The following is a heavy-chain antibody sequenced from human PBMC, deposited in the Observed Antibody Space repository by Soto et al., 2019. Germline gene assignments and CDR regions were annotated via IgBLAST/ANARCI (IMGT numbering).Heavy chain of an antibody. CDR2: IYYSGST. J-gene: IGHJ4*02. Sequence: SETLSLTCTVSGGSISRSSYYWGWIRQPPGKGLEWIGSIYYSGSTYYNPSLKSRVTISVDTSKNQFSLKLSSVTAADTAVYYCARARVDYFDYWGQGTLVTVSS. V-gene: IGHV4-39*01. D-gene: IGHD2-15*01. CDR3: ARARVDYFDY. CDR1: GGSISRSSYY.